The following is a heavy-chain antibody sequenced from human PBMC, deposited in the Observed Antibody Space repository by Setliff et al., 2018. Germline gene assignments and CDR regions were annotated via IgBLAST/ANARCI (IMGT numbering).Heavy chain of an antibody. D-gene: IGHD6-13*01. Sequence: SETLSLTCTVSGDSISSSSSYWGWIRQPPGKGLEWIGTIYYSGSTYYNPSLKSRVTISVDTSKNQFSLKLSSVTAADTAVYYCARVSMYSSSWYYYYYGMDVWGQGTTVTVS. CDR1: GDSISSSSSY. V-gene: IGHV4-39*07. CDR2: IYYSGST. J-gene: IGHJ6*02. CDR3: ARVSMYSSSWYYYYYGMDV.